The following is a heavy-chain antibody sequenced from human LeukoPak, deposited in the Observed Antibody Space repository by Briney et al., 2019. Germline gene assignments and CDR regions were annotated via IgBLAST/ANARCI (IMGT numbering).Heavy chain of an antibody. J-gene: IGHJ4*02. CDR1: GFSFSSYW. V-gene: IGHV3-7*03. CDR2: IRGDGNEK. CDR3: MTELLGY. Sequence: GGSLRLSCAASGFSFSSYWMTWVRQAPGRGLEFVANIRGDGNEKYYMDSMKGRLTISRDNAKNSLFLQMSGLRAEDTAVYYCMTELLGYRGQRTLVTVSS. D-gene: IGHD1-14*01.